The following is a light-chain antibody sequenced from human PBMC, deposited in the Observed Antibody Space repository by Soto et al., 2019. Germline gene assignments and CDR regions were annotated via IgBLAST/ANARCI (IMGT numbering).Light chain of an antibody. CDR2: VNSDAGH. J-gene: IGLJ1*01. CDR1: SGHSSYA. V-gene: IGLV4-69*01. CDR3: QTWGTGPYV. Sequence: QSVLTQSPSASASLGASVKLTCTLSSGHSSYAIAWHQQQPEKGPRYLMKVNSDAGHSKGDGIPDRFSGSSSGAERYLTISSLQSEDEADYYCQTWGTGPYVFGTGTKVTVL.